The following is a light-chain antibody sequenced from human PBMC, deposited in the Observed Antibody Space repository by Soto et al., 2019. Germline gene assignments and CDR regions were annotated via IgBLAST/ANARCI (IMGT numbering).Light chain of an antibody. CDR2: AAS. Sequence: DIQMTQSPSSLSASVGDRVTITCRASQGISNYLAWYQRKPGKVPELLIYAASSLQSGVPSRFSGSGSRTEFSLTISGLQPEDVATYYCHKYNHAPTFGGGTKVDIK. J-gene: IGKJ4*01. CDR3: HKYNHAPT. V-gene: IGKV1-27*01. CDR1: QGISNY.